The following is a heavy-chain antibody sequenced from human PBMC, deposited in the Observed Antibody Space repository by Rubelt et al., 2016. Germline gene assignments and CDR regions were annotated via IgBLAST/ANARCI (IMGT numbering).Heavy chain of an antibody. J-gene: IGHJ4*02. CDR2: ISSSGSTI. CDR3: AREPVTTVVTRAFDY. V-gene: IGHV3-11*01. D-gene: IGHD4-23*01. Sequence: GHGGVSYISSSGSTIYYADSVKGRFTISRDNAKNSLYLQMNSLRSEDTAVYYCAREPVTTVVTRAFDYWGQGTLVTVSS.